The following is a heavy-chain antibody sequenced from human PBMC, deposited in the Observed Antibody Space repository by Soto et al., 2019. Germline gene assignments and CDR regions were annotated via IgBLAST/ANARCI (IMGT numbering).Heavy chain of an antibody. V-gene: IGHV4-59*08. J-gene: IGHJ6*03. CDR3: GGKGAGFRQGLGAC. Sequence: QVQLQESGPGLVKPSETLSLTCTVSGDSISSYNLAWIRQPPGKGLEWIGYFRSGGGTSYNPSLNGRVAIAADPSMKQFSRRRSSAPAATTAVYFCGGKGAGFRQGLGACGGKGPTGPVS. CDR1: GDSISSYN. CDR2: FRSGGGT. D-gene: IGHD1-26*01.